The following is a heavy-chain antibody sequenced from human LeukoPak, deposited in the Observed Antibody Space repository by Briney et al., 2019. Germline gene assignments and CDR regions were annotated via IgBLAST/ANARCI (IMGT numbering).Heavy chain of an antibody. CDR2: IIPIFGTA. CDR1: GGTFSNYA. J-gene: IGHJ3*02. CDR3: ATAKYSSGWYGAFDI. D-gene: IGHD6-19*01. V-gene: IGHV1-69*06. Sequence: GASVKVSCKASGGTFSNYAISWVRQAPGQGLEWMGGIIPIFGTANYAQKFRGRVTITADKSTRTAYMELSSLRSEDTAVYYCATAKYSSGWYGAFDIWGQGTMVTVSS.